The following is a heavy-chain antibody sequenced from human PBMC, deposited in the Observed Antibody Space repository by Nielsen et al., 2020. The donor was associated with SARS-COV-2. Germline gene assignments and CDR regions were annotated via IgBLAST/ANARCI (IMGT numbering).Heavy chain of an antibody. Sequence: SLKISCAASGFTFDDYAMHWVRQAPGKGLEWVSGISWNSGSIGYADSVKGRFTISRDNAKNSLYLQMNSLRAEDTAVYYCARVSGRRITMVRGVPGYFDYWGQGTLVTVSS. J-gene: IGHJ4*02. V-gene: IGHV3-9*01. CDR1: GFTFDDYA. CDR2: ISWNSGSI. CDR3: ARVSGRRITMVRGVPGYFDY. D-gene: IGHD3-10*01.